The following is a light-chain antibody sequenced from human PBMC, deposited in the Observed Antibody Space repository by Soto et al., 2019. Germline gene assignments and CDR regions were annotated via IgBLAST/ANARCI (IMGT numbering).Light chain of an antibody. Sequence: DSQMTQSPSSMSASVGDRVTITCRAGQTISNYLNWFQQKPGKAPKLLIYEASNLQSGVPSRFSGSGSGTDFTLTIRSLQPEDFATYYCQQYYSYPPWTFGQGTKVDIK. J-gene: IGKJ1*01. V-gene: IGKV1-39*01. CDR1: QTISNY. CDR2: EAS. CDR3: QQYYSYPPWT.